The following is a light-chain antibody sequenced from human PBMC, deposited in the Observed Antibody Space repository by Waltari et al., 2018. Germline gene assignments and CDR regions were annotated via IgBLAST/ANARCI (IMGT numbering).Light chain of an antibody. J-gene: IGKJ2*01. CDR1: QSLLHSRGYNY. CDR3: MQPLQTPYT. V-gene: IGKV2-28*01. Sequence: DIVMTQSPLSLPVTPGEPASISCRSSQSLLHSRGYNYLHWYLQKPGQSPQLLIYLGSNRASGVPDRFSGRGSGTDFTLKISRVEAEDVGVYYCMQPLQTPYTFGQGTKLEIK. CDR2: LGS.